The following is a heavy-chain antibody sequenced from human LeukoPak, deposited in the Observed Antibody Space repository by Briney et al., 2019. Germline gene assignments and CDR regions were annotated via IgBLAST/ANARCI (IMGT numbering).Heavy chain of an antibody. D-gene: IGHD1-26*01. J-gene: IGHJ4*02. CDR3: ARGTVGATVYYFDY. V-gene: IGHV4-38-2*02. Sequence: PSETLSLTCTVSDYSISSGYCWGWIRQPPGKGLEWIGSIYHSGSTYYNPSLKSRVTISVDTSKNQFSLKLSSVTAADTAVYYCARGTVGATVYYFDYWGQGTLVTVSS. CDR1: DYSISSGYC. CDR2: IYHSGST.